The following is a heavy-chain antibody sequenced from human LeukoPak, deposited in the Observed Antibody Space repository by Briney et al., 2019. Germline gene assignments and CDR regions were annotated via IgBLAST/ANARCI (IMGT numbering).Heavy chain of an antibody. Sequence: SETLSLTCTVSGGSISSDYWQWIRQPPGKGLEWVGFIYNSGNNHYNSSLKSRVTISIDTSKNQFSLKLASVTAADTAVYYCATRGYWGQGTLVAVSS. CDR1: GGSISSDY. V-gene: IGHV4-59*08. J-gene: IGHJ4*02. CDR2: IYNSGNN. CDR3: ATRGY. D-gene: IGHD3-10*01.